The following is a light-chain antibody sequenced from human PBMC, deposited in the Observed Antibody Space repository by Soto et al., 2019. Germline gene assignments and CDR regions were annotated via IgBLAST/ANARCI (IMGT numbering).Light chain of an antibody. J-gene: IGKJ1*01. V-gene: IGKV3-20*01. CDR2: GAS. CDR3: QQYGSIRT. CDR1: QTIRNNY. Sequence: EIVLTQSPATLSAFPGDRVTLSCRASQTIRNNYLAWYQQKPGQAPRLLIYGASSRAAGSPDRFSGSGSGTDFTLTISRLEPEDFAVYFCQQYGSIRTFGQGTKVDIK.